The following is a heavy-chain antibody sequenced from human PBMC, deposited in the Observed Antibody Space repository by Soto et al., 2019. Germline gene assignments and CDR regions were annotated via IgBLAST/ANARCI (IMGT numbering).Heavy chain of an antibody. Sequence: ASVKVSCKASGYTFTSYYMHWVRQAPGQGLEWMGIINPSGGSTSYAQKFQGRVTMTRDTSTSTVYMELSSLRSEDTAVYYCATLEGGRYYDSSGYPIHLDDWGQGTLVTVAS. V-gene: IGHV1-46*01. CDR1: GYTFTSYY. J-gene: IGHJ4*02. CDR2: INPSGGST. CDR3: ATLEGGRYYDSSGYPIHLDD. D-gene: IGHD3-22*01.